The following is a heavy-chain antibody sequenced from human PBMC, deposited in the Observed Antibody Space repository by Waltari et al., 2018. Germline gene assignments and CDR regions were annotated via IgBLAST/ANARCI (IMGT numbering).Heavy chain of an antibody. CDR1: GFPFDDYT. D-gene: IGHD1-26*01. CDR2: ISWDGGRT. V-gene: IGHV3-43*01. J-gene: IGHJ6*02. Sequence: EVQLVESGGVVVQPGGYLRHSCAASGFPFDDYTMHWVRQAPGKGQGWVYLISWDGGRTNYADSVKGRFTISRNNSKNSRYLQMNSLRTEDTALYYCAKNGVGGMDVWGQGTTVTVSS. CDR3: AKNGVGGMDV.